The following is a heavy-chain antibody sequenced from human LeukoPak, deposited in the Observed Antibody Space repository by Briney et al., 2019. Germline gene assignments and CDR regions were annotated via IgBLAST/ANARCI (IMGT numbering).Heavy chain of an antibody. J-gene: IGHJ4*02. CDR3: ARDRAVAGRSDYFDY. D-gene: IGHD6-19*01. V-gene: IGHV4-34*01. CDR2: INHSGST. CDR1: GGSFSGYY. Sequence: SETLSLTCAVYGGSFSGYYWSWIRQPPGKGLEWIGEINHSGSTNYNPSLKSRVTISVDTSKNQFSLKLSSATAADTAVYYCARDRAVAGRSDYFDYWGQGTLVTVSS.